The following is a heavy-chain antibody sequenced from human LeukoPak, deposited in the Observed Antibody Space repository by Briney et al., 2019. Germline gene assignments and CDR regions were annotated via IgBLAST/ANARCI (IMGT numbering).Heavy chain of an antibody. Sequence: PSGTLSLTCAVAVGSISSSKWWSWVRQSPGKGLEWIGEIYHSGSTNYNPSLKSRVTISVDTSKNQFSLKLSSVTAADTAVYYCARGRRTPKMATRVWYFDLWGRGTLVTVSS. CDR1: VGSISSSKW. D-gene: IGHD5-24*01. CDR3: ARGRRTPKMATRVWYFDL. J-gene: IGHJ2*01. CDR2: IYHSGST. V-gene: IGHV4-4*02.